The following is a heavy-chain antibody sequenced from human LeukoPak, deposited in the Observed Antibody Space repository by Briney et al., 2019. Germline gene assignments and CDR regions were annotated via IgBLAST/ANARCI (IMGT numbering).Heavy chain of an antibody. CDR2: INPSGGST. V-gene: IGHV1-46*01. CDR1: GYTFTSYY. D-gene: IGHD2-2*01. J-gene: IGHJ6*02. Sequence: ASVKVSCKASGYTFTSYYMHWVRQAPGQGLEWMGIINPSGGSTSYAQKFQGRVTMTRDTSTSTVYMELSSLRSEDTAVYYCARVGCSSTSCQGHYYYYGMDVWGQGTTVTVSS. CDR3: ARVGCSSTSCQGHYYYYGMDV.